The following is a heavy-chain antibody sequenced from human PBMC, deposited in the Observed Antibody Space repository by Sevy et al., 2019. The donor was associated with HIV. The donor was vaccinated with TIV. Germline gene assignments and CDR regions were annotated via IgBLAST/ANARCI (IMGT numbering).Heavy chain of an antibody. CDR3: ARNDAGSTSCYTCNWFDP. CDR2: INPNSGGT. V-gene: IGHV1-2*02. CDR1: GYTFTGYY. D-gene: IGHD2-2*02. J-gene: IGHJ5*02. Sequence: ASVKVSCKASGYTFTGYYMHWVRQVPGQGLELMGWINPNSGGTNYAQKFQGRVTMTRDTSISTAYMELSRLRSDDTAVYYCARNDAGSTSCYTCNWFDPWGQGTLVTVSS.